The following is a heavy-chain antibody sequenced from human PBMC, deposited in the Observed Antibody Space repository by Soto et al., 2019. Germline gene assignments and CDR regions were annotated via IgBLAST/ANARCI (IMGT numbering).Heavy chain of an antibody. J-gene: IGHJ3*02. CDR3: ARLGANWNYDQLDAFDI. CDR2: INAGNGNT. D-gene: IGHD1-7*01. Sequence: ASVKVSCKASGYTFTSYAMHWVRQAPGQRLEWMGWINAGNGNTKYSQKFQGRVTITRDTSASTAYMELSSLRSEDTAVDYCARLGANWNYDQLDAFDIWGQGTMVTVSS. V-gene: IGHV1-3*01. CDR1: GYTFTSYA.